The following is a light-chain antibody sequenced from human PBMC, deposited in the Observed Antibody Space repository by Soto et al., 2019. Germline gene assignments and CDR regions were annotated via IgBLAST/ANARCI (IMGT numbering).Light chain of an antibody. V-gene: IGKV3-20*01. J-gene: IGKJ5*01. CDR3: QQYGGSVPST. CDR2: GAS. CDR1: QSVSSAY. Sequence: EIVLTQSPGTLSLSPGERATLSCRASQSVSSAYLAWYQQKPGQAPRLRISGASSRATGIPDRFSGSGSGTSFSRPISRLVPEYFAVYYCQQYGGSVPSTFGQGTRLDIK.